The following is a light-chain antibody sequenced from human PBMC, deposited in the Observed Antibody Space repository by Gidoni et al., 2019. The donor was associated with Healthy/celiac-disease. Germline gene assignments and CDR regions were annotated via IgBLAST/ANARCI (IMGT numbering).Light chain of an antibody. J-gene: IGKJ1*01. Sequence: DIQMTQSPASLSASVGDRVTITCQASQDISNYLNWYQQKTGKAPKLLLYDASNLETGVPSRFSGSGSGTDFTSTISSLQPEDIATYYCQQYDNLPRTFGQGTKVEIK. CDR2: DAS. CDR3: QQYDNLPRT. V-gene: IGKV1-33*01. CDR1: QDISNY.